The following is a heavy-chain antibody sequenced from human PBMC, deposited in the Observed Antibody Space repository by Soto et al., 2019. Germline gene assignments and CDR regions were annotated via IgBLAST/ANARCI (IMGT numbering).Heavy chain of an antibody. J-gene: IGHJ4*02. CDR3: AKDEGAEDDILTGYPLFDY. D-gene: IGHD3-9*01. CDR1: GFNFRSYG. V-gene: IGHV3-30*18. Sequence: QVQLVESGGGVVQPGRSLRLSCAASGFNFRSYGMHWVRQAPGKGLEWVAVISYDGSAKWYVDSVKGRFTISRGTSKTILTLQMTSLRAEDTAVYYCAKDEGAEDDILTGYPLFDYRGQGILVTVSS. CDR2: ISYDGSAK.